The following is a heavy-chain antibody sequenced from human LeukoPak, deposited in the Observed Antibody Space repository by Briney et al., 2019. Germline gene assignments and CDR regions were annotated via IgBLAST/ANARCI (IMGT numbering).Heavy chain of an antibody. CDR1: GFPFTLYN. V-gene: IGHV3-23*01. CDR2: ISGSGGST. Sequence: GGSLRLSCEVSGFPFTLYNMNWVRQAPGKGLEWVSAISGSGGSTYYADSVKGRFTISRDNSKNTLYLQMNSLRAEDTAVYYCAKGADIAATYFDYWGQGTLVTVSS. D-gene: IGHD6-13*01. J-gene: IGHJ4*02. CDR3: AKGADIAATYFDY.